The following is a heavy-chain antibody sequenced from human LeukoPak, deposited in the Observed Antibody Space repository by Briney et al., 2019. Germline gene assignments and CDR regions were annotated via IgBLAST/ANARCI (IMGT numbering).Heavy chain of an antibody. J-gene: IGHJ4*02. CDR2: ISWNSGSI. D-gene: IGHD6-19*01. CDR3: AKASRHPYGSGCLDY. V-gene: IGHV3-9*01. Sequence: PGRSLRLSCAASGFTFDDYAMHWVRQAPGKGLEWVSGISWNSGSIGYADSVKGRFTISRDNAKNSLYLQMNSLRAEDTALYYCAKASRHPYGSGCLDYWGQGTLVTVSS. CDR1: GFTFDDYA.